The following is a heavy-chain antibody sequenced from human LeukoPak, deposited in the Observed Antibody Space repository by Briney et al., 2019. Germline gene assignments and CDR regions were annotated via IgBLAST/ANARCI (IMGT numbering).Heavy chain of an antibody. V-gene: IGHV3-7*01. CDR2: IKQDGSEK. J-gene: IGHJ4*02. CDR3: VRDLGGRSGH. Sequence: PGGSLRLSCAASGLTFSSYWMSWVRQAPGKGLEWVANIKQDGSEKYYVDSVKGRFTISRDNAKNSLYLQMNSLRAEDTAVYYCVRDLGGRSGHWGQGTLVTVSS. D-gene: IGHD1-26*01. CDR1: GLTFSSYW.